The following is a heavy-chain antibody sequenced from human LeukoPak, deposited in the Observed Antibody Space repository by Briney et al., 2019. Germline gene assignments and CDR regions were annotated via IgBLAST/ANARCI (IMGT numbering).Heavy chain of an antibody. CDR1: GGSISSGNYY. V-gene: IGHV4-61*02. Sequence: SETLSLTCTVSGGSISSGNYYWSWIRQPAGKGLEWIGRIYSSGSTNYNPSFKSRVTISVDTSKNQFSLKLSSVTAADTAVYYCARGRRDIVVVVVAAKPPKFDYWGQGTLVTVSS. D-gene: IGHD2-15*01. CDR3: ARGRRDIVVVVVAAKPPKFDY. CDR2: IYSSGST. J-gene: IGHJ4*02.